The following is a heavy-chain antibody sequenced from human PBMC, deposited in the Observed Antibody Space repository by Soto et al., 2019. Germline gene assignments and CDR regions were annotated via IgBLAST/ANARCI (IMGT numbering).Heavy chain of an antibody. CDR1: GYTFTSYG. CDR3: ARATMVRGVISWFDP. CDR2: ISAYNGNT. Sequence: QVQLVQSGAEVKKPGASVKVSCKASGYTFTSYGISWVRQAPGQGLEWMGWISAYNGNTNYAQKLQGRVTMTTDTAXITAYMELRSLRSDDTAVYYCARATMVRGVISWFDPWGQGSLVTVSS. D-gene: IGHD3-10*01. V-gene: IGHV1-18*01. J-gene: IGHJ5*02.